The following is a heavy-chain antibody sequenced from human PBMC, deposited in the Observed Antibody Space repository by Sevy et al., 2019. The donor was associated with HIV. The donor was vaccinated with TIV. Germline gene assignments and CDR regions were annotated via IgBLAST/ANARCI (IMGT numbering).Heavy chain of an antibody. CDR3: AGGAVGEFAFDF. CDR2: ISSHSTYI. CDR1: GFTFSSYA. V-gene: IGHV3-21*01. D-gene: IGHD1-26*01. J-gene: IGHJ3*01. Sequence: GGSLRLSCAVSGFTFSSYAVNWVRQAPGKGLEWVSFISSHSTYIYYADSVRGRFTISRDNARNSLFLQMNSLRVEDTALYVCAGGAVGEFAFDFWGQGTMVTVSS.